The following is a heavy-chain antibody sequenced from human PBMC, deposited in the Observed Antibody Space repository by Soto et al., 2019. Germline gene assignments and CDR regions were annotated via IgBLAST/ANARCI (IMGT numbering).Heavy chain of an antibody. CDR3: AKRLTGTNPPFDY. CDR2: ISNSGSST. J-gene: IGHJ4*02. V-gene: IGHV3-23*01. D-gene: IGHD1-20*01. CDR1: GFTFSDYA. Sequence: GGSLRLSCAASGFTFSDYAMSWVRQAPGKGLEWVSSISNSGSSTFYADSVKGRFSISRDSSTNTLYLQMNSLRAGDTAVYYCAKRLTGTNPPFDYWGRGTLVTVSS.